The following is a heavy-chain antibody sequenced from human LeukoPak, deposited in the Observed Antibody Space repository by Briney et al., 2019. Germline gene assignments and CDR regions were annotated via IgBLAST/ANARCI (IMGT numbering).Heavy chain of an antibody. V-gene: IGHV4-34*01. J-gene: IGHJ4*02. D-gene: IGHD3-10*01. Sequence: SETLSLTCAVSNVSNCGYYWTWLRQPPGKGLEWIGELNHSGTTKYNPSLRSRVFISRDTSKKHFSLNLSSVTAADTAVYYCASSGARSYYPPTIDDWGQGTLAIVSS. CDR3: ASSGARSYYPPTIDD. CDR1: NVSNCGYY. CDR2: LNHSGTT.